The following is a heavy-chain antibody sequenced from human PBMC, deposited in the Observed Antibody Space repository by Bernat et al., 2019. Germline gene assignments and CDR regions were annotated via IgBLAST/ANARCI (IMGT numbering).Heavy chain of an antibody. CDR3: ARDVSYYVWGGRYGMDV. D-gene: IGHD3-10*02. J-gene: IGHJ6*02. CDR1: GFTFSSYT. CDR2: ISYDGRNK. Sequence: VQLLESGGGLVQPGGSLRLSCAASGFTFSSYTMYWVRQAPGKGLEWVALISYDGRNKYYADSVKGRFTISRDNSKNTLDLQMNSLRAEDTAVYYCARDVSYYVWGGRYGMDVWGPGTTVTFSS. V-gene: IGHV3-30*04.